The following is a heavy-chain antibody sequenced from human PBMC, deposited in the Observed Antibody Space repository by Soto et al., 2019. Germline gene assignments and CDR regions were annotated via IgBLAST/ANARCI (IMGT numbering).Heavy chain of an antibody. J-gene: IGHJ5*02. CDR1: GGSISSYY. Sequence: PSETLSLTCTVSGGSISSYYWNWIRQSPGKGLEWIGYAFYSGSTMYSPSFKGRVTISVDTSKNQFSLNLRSVTAADTAVYYCAYSETYAWFDPWGQGTLVTVS. CDR3: AYSETYAWFDP. V-gene: IGHV4-59*01. CDR2: AFYSGST. D-gene: IGHD2-15*01.